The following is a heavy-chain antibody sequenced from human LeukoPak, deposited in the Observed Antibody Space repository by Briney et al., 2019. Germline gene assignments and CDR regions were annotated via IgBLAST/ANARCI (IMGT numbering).Heavy chain of an antibody. CDR2: ISYDGSNK. D-gene: IGHD6-13*01. V-gene: IGHV3-30*18. J-gene: IGHJ3*02. Sequence: GGSLRLSCAASGFTFSSYSMNWVRQAPGKGLEWVAVISYDGSNKYYADSVKGRFTISRDNSKNTLYLQMNSLRAEDTAVYYCAKDRGWEDSSSYAFDIWGQGIMVTVSS. CDR3: AKDRGWEDSSSYAFDI. CDR1: GFTFSSYS.